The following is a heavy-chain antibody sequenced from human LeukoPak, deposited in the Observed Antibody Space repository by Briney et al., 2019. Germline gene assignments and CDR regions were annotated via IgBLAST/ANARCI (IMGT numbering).Heavy chain of an antibody. D-gene: IGHD6-6*01. CDR2: INHSGST. J-gene: IGHJ4*02. Sequence: LRLSCAASGFTFSDYYMSWIRRPPGKGLEWIGEINHSGSTNYNPSLKSRVTISVDTSKNQFSLKLSSVTAADTAVYYCARGRRTSIAARGVPFDYWGQGTLVTVSS. CDR3: ARGRRTSIAARGVPFDY. V-gene: IGHV4-34*01. CDR1: GFTFSDYY.